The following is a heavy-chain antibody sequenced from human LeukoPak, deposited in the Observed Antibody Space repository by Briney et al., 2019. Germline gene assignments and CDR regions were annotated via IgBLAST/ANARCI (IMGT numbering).Heavy chain of an antibody. Sequence: GASVKVSCKASGYTFTSYDINWVRQATGQGLEWMGWMNPNSGNTGYAQKFQGRVTMTRNTSISTAYMELSSLRSEDTAVYYCAMYCSGTSCYSDFDYWGQGTLVTVSS. D-gene: IGHD2-2*01. J-gene: IGHJ4*02. CDR1: GYTFTSYD. CDR2: MNPNSGNT. CDR3: AMYCSGTSCYSDFDY. V-gene: IGHV1-8*01.